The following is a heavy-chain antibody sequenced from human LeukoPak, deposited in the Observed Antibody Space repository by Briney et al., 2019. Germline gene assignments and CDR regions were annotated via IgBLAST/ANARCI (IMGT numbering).Heavy chain of an antibody. J-gene: IGHJ4*02. CDR1: GFTFDDYA. D-gene: IGHD3-10*01. V-gene: IGHV3-43D*03. CDR3: ARHYGSGSYDN. Sequence: GGSLRLSCAASGFTFDDYAMHWVRQAPGKGLEWVSLISWDGGSTYYADSVKGRFTISRDNSKNSLYLQMNSLRAEDTALYYCARHYGSGSYDNWGQGTLVTVSS. CDR2: ISWDGGST.